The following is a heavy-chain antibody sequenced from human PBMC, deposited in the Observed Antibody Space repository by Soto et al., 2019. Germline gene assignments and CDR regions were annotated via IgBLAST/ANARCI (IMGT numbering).Heavy chain of an antibody. Sequence: ASVKVSCKASGGTFSSYAISWVRQAPGQGLEWMGGIIPIFGTANYAQKFQGRVTIAADESTSTAYMELSSLRSEDTAVYYCARMAPPYYYDSSGYYYGSLDYWGQGTLVTVSS. V-gene: IGHV1-69*13. CDR3: ARMAPPYYYDSSGYYYGSLDY. CDR2: IIPIFGTA. CDR1: GGTFSSYA. D-gene: IGHD3-22*01. J-gene: IGHJ4*02.